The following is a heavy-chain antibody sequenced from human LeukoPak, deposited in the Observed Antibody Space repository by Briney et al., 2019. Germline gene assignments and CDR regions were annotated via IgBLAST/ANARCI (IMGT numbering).Heavy chain of an antibody. CDR3: ARGVGTGYYYYMDV. Sequence: PGGSLRLSCEASGFSVRSNYMSWVRQAPGKGLEWVSYISSSGSTIYYADSVKGRFTISRDNAKNSLYLQMNSLRAEDTAVYYCARGVGTGYYYYMDVWGKGTTVTVSS. D-gene: IGHD1-1*01. J-gene: IGHJ6*03. V-gene: IGHV3-11*04. CDR2: ISSSGSTI. CDR1: GFSVRSNY.